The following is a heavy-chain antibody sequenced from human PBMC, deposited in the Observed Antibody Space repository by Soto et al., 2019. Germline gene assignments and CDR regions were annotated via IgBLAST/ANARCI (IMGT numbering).Heavy chain of an antibody. J-gene: IGHJ3*01. V-gene: IGHV3-53*04. Sequence: GGSLRLSCAASGFTVSSNYMSWVRQAPGKGLEWVSMIYSGGTTYYADSVKGRFTISSHNSRTTLYLQMNSLRADDTAVYYCATQSRSGTDGFYVMGQCTIVTVS. D-gene: IGHD1-1*01. CDR2: IYSGGTT. CDR3: ATQSRSGTDGFYV. CDR1: GFTVSSNY.